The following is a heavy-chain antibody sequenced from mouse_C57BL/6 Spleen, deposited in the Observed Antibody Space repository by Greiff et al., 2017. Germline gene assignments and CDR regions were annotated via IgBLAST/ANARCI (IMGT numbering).Heavy chain of an antibody. D-gene: IGHD2-4*01. J-gene: IGHJ3*01. Sequence: EVKLMESGGGLVKPGGSLKLSCAASGFTFSDYGMHWVRQAPEKGLEWVAYISSGSSTIYYADTVKGRFTIFRDNAKNTLFLQMTSLRSEDTAMYYCANIYDYDGAAYWGQGTLVTVSA. CDR3: ANIYDYDGAAY. V-gene: IGHV5-17*01. CDR1: GFTFSDYG. CDR2: ISSGSSTI.